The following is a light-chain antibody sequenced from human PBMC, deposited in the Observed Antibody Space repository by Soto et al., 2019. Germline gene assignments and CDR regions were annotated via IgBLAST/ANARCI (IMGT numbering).Light chain of an antibody. Sequence: EIVLTQSPGTLSLSPGERATLSCRASQSASSSYLAWYQQKPGQAPRLLIYGASSRATGIPDRFSGSGSGTDFTLTISRLEPEDFAVYYCQQYGSSRSITFGQGTRLEI. CDR1: QSASSSY. CDR3: QQYGSSRSIT. V-gene: IGKV3-20*01. CDR2: GAS. J-gene: IGKJ5*01.